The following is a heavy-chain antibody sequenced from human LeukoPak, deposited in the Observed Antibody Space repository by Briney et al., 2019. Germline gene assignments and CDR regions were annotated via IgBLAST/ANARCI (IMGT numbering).Heavy chain of an antibody. J-gene: IGHJ4*02. CDR3: ARHRSGWLQSSFDY. CDR1: GGSISSSSSY. V-gene: IGHV4-39*01. CDR2: IYYSGSS. D-gene: IGHD5-24*01. Sequence: PSESLSLTCSVSGGSISSSSSYWGWIRQPPGKGLEWIGSIYYSGSSFDNPALKSRVTISVDTSKNQFSLKLSSVTAADTAVYYCARHRSGWLQSSFDYWGQGTLVTVSS.